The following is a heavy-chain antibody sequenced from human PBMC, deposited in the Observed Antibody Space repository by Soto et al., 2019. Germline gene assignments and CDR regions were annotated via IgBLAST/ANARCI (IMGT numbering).Heavy chain of an antibody. J-gene: IGHJ4*02. CDR2: IIPIFGTA. CDR3: ARDQIGEARYYFDY. Sequence: SLKVSFKASGGTFTSYAISWVRQAPGQGLGWMGGIIPIFGTANYAQKFQGRVTITADESTSTAYMELSSLRSEDTAVYYCARDQIGEARYYFDYWGQGTLVTVSS. CDR1: GGTFTSYA. V-gene: IGHV1-69*01.